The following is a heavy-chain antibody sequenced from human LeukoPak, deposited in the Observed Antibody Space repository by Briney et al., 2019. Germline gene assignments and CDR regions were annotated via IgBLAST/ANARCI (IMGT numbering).Heavy chain of an antibody. D-gene: IGHD2-8*01. Sequence: GGSLRLSCVASGFTFSNYWMQWVRQVPGKGLVWVSRLNGDGTNIIYADSVKGRFTISRDNAEDTLYLQMNSLRAEDTALYYCARSQSGVFDVWGQGTMITVSS. V-gene: IGHV3-74*01. CDR1: GFTFSNYW. J-gene: IGHJ3*01. CDR2: LNGDGTNI. CDR3: ARSQSGVFDV.